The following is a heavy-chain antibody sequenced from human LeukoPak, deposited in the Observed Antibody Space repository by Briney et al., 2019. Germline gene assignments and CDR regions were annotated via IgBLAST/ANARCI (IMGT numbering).Heavy chain of an antibody. CDR3: AAGTAADF. CDR2: ISSSSSYT. V-gene: IGHV3-11*03. J-gene: IGHJ4*02. D-gene: IGHD6-13*01. Sequence: PGGSLRLSCVVSGIPFSDYYMNWIRQAPGKGLEWISYISSSSSYTDYADSVKGRVTISRDNAKSALYLQLNSLRLEDTAVYYCAAGTAADFWGQGTLVTVSS. CDR1: GIPFSDYY.